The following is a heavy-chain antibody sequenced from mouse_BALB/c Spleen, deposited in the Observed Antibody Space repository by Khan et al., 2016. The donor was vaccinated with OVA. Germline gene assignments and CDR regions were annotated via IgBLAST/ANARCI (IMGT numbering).Heavy chain of an antibody. D-gene: IGHD1-1*01. CDR2: IWAGGST. CDR3: ARAFYYGAWFAY. J-gene: IGHJ3*01. V-gene: IGHV2-9*02. CDR1: GFSLTSYG. Sequence: VQLQESGPGLVAPSQTLSITCTVSGFSLTSYGVHWVRQPPGKGLEWLGVIWAGGSTNHNSALMSRLSISKDNSKSQVFLKMNSLQTEDTAMYYCARAFYYGAWFAYWGQGTLVTVSA.